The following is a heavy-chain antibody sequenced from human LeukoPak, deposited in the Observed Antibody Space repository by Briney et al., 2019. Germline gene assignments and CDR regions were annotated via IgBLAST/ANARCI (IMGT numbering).Heavy chain of an antibody. V-gene: IGHV4-59*08. CDR1: GGSISSYY. CDR3: ARTLNYYGSGSYYNGFDY. Sequence: PSETLSLTCTVSGGSISSYYWSWIRQPPGKGLEWIGYIYYSGSTNYNPSLKSRVTISVDTSKNQFSLKLSSVTAADTAVYYCARTLNYYGSGSYYNGFDYWGQGTLVTVSS. CDR2: IYYSGST. J-gene: IGHJ4*02. D-gene: IGHD3-10*01.